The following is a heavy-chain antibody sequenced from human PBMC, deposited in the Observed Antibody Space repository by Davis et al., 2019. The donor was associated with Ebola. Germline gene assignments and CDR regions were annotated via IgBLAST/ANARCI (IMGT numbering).Heavy chain of an antibody. Sequence: PSETLFLTCTVSGGSISSGSYYWSWIRQPAGKGLEWIGHIYTSGSTYYNPSLKSRVTISVDTSKNQFSLKLSSVTAADTAVYYCARGQGDLDPNWFDPWGQGTLVTVSS. V-gene: IGHV4-61*09. D-gene: IGHD3-10*01. CDR1: GGSISSGSYY. CDR3: ARGQGDLDPNWFDP. J-gene: IGHJ5*02. CDR2: IYTSGST.